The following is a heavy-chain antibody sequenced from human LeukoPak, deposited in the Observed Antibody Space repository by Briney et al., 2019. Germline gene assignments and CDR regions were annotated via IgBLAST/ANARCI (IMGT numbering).Heavy chain of an antibody. CDR2: ISYHGHRT. Sequence: GGSLRLSCVASGFTFYTYDMSWVRQVPGKGLEWVSSISYHGHRTYYTDSVKGRFTISRDDSKNTLYLQLNSLRVEDTAIYYCARIPGMAAGSDFYFDYWGPGTVVTVFS. CDR3: ARIPGMAAGSDFYFDY. V-gene: IGHV3-23*01. D-gene: IGHD6-13*01. CDR1: GFTFYTYD. J-gene: IGHJ4*02.